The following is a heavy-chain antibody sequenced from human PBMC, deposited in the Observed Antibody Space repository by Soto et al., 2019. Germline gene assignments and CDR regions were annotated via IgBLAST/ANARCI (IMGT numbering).Heavy chain of an antibody. Sequence: QLQLQESVPGLVKPSENLSLTCTVSGGSISSSSYYWGWISQTPGKGLEWIGSFYYSGSTYYHPSLKWRVSISVDTSKNHFTLKRSAVTAANTAVYYGAMWGYGPTTTWYFDLWGRGTLVTVSS. V-gene: IGHV4-39*01. CDR2: FYYSGST. CDR1: GGSISSSSYY. D-gene: IGHD5-18*01. J-gene: IGHJ2*01. CDR3: AMWGYGPTTTWYFDL.